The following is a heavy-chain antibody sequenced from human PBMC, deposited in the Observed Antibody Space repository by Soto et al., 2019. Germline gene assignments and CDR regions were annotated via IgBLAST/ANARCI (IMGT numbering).Heavy chain of an antibody. D-gene: IGHD6-19*01. J-gene: IGHJ4*02. Sequence: GGSLRLSCAASGFTVSSNYMSWVRQAPGKGLEWVSVIYSGGSTYYADSVKGRFTISRDNSKNTLYLQMNSLRAEDTAVYYCYSSGWYPYYFDYWGQGTLVTVSS. CDR1: GFTVSSNY. V-gene: IGHV3-53*01. CDR3: YSSGWYPYYFDY. CDR2: IYSGGST.